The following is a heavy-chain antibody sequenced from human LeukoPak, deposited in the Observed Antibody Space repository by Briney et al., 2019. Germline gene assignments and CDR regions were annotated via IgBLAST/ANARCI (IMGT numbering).Heavy chain of an antibody. V-gene: IGHV3-21*01. CDR3: ARRTRSHGGYYFDY. D-gene: IGHD1-14*01. CDR1: GFTFSSYS. J-gene: IGHJ4*02. CDR2: ISSSSSYI. Sequence: GGSLRLSCAASGFTFSSYSMNWVRQAPGKGLEWVSSISSSSSYIYYADSVKGRFTISRDNAKNSLYLQMNSLRAEDTAVYYCARRTRSHGGYYFDYWGQGTLVTVSS.